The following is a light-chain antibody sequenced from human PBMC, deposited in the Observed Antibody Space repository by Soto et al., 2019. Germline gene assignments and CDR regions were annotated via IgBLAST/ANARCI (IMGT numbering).Light chain of an antibody. CDR1: QSVSSY. V-gene: IGKV3-11*01. CDR2: DAS. Sequence: EIVLTQSPATLSLSPGERATLSCRASQSVSSYLAWYQQKPGQAPRLLIYDASNMATGIPARFSGSGSGTDFNLTISSLEPEDFAVYYCQQRSNWPLTFGPGTKVDIK. CDR3: QQRSNWPLT. J-gene: IGKJ3*01.